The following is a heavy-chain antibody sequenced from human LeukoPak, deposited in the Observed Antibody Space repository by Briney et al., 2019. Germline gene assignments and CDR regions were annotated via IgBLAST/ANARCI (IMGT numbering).Heavy chain of an antibody. J-gene: IGHJ3*02. CDR1: GFTFSSYA. CDR3: AKDIRWYSTGWTHGSAFDI. V-gene: IGHV3-23*01. CDR2: ISGSGGST. D-gene: IGHD6-19*01. Sequence: PGRSLRLSCAASGFTFSSYAMSWVRQAPGKGLEWVSAISGSGGSTYYADSVKGRFTISRDNSKNTLYLQMNSLRAEDTAVYYCAKDIRWYSTGWTHGSAFDIWGQGTMVTVSS.